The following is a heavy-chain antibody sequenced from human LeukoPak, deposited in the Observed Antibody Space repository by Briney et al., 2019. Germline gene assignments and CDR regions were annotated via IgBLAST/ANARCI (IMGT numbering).Heavy chain of an antibody. Sequence: GGSLRLSCAASGFTVSSNYMSWVRQAPGKGLERVSVVYSGGSTYYADSVKGRFTISRDNSKNTLYLQMNSLRAEDTAVYYCQRTMVRGELDYWGQGTLVTVSS. CDR2: VYSGGST. V-gene: IGHV3-53*01. D-gene: IGHD3-10*01. CDR3: QRTMVRGELDY. CDR1: GFTVSSNY. J-gene: IGHJ4*02.